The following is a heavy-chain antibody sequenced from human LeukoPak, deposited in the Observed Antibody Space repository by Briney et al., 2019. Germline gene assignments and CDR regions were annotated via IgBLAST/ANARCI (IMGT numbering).Heavy chain of an antibody. D-gene: IGHD6-19*01. J-gene: IGHJ4*02. CDR2: IYTSGST. Sequence: SETLSLTCTVSGGSISSYYWSWIRQPAGKGLEWIGRIYTSGSTNYNPSLKSRVTMSVDTSKNQFSLKLSSVTAADTAVYYCAREAQYSSALTHNDYWSQGTLVTVSS. CDR3: AREAQYSSALTHNDY. V-gene: IGHV4-4*07. CDR1: GGSISSYY.